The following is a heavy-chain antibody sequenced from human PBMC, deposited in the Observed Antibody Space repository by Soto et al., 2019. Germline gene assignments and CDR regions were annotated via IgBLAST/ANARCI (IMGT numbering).Heavy chain of an antibody. J-gene: IGHJ5*02. CDR1: GGSISSGGYY. V-gene: IGHV4-31*03. CDR2: IYYSGST. D-gene: IGHD2-2*01. Sequence: SETLSLTCTVSGGSISSGGYYWSWIRQHPGKGLEWIGYIYYSGSTYYNPSLKSRVTISVDTSKNQFSLKLSSVTAADTAVYYCARGRYCSSTSCYEVNDGWLDPWGQGTLVTVSS. CDR3: ARGRYCSSTSCYEVNDGWLDP.